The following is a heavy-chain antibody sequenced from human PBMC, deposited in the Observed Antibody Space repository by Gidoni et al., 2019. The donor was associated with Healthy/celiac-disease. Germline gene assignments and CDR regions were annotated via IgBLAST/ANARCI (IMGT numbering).Heavy chain of an antibody. Sequence: EVQLVESGGVVLQPGGSLSLSCSSSGFTFDDYAMPWVRQAPGKGLEWVSLISCDGGSTYYADSVKGRFTSYRDNSKNSRYLQMNSMRAEDTALYYCAKDILGGAYQPFPYYYYYGMDVWGKGTTVTVSS. J-gene: IGHJ6*04. CDR2: ISCDGGST. CDR1: GFTFDDYA. D-gene: IGHD2-2*01. CDR3: AKDILGGAYQPFPYYYYYGMDV. V-gene: IGHV3-43D*03.